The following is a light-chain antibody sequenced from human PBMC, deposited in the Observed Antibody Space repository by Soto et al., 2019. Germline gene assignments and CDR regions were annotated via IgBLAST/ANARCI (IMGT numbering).Light chain of an antibody. CDR1: HDISNY. CDR3: QQYDNLLLS. J-gene: IGKJ4*01. Sequence: SGSLGARITITCQASHDISNYLNWYQQKPGKAPKLLIYDASNLEAGVPSRFSGSGSGTVFSLTISSLQPEDIATYYCQQYDNLLLSFGGGTKVEIK. CDR2: DAS. V-gene: IGKV1-33*01.